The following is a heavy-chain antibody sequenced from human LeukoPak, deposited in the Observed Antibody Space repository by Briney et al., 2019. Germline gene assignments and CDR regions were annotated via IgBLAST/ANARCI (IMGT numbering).Heavy chain of an antibody. CDR3: ARSRSGYSYDHAAFEI. D-gene: IGHD5-18*01. CDR1: GGSFSGYY. V-gene: IGHV4-34*01. J-gene: IGHJ3*02. Sequence: PSETLSLTCAVYGGSFSGYYWSWIRQPPGKGLEWIGEINHSGSTNYNPSLKSRVTISVGTSKNQFSLRLSSVTAADTAVYYCARSRSGYSYDHAAFEIWGQGTLVTVSS. CDR2: INHSGST.